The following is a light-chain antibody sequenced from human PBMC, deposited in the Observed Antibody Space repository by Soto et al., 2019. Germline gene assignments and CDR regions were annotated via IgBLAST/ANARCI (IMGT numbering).Light chain of an antibody. CDR3: SSYTRSSTLYVV. CDR1: SSDVSGYNY. J-gene: IGLJ2*01. V-gene: IGLV2-14*01. CDR2: DVS. Sequence: QSALTQPASVSGSPGQSITISCTGTSSDVSGYNYVSWYQQHPGKAPKLMIYDVSNRPSGVSNRFSGSKSGNTASLTISGLQAEDEADYYCSSYTRSSTLYVVFAGGTKLTVL.